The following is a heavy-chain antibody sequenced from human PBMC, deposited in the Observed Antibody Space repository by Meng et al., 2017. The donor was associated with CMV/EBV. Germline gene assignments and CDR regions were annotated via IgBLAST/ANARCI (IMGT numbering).Heavy chain of an antibody. CDR2: INPSGGST. J-gene: IGHJ5*02. CDR3: ARDRGSYTPKVSWVDP. V-gene: IGHV1-46*01. CDR1: GYTFTSYY. D-gene: IGHD1-26*01. Sequence: ASVKVSCKASGYTFTSYYMHWVRQAPGQGLEWMGIINPSGGSTSHAQKFQGRVTMTRDTSTSTVYMELSSLRSEDTAVYYCARDRGSYTPKVSWVDPWGQGTLVTVSS.